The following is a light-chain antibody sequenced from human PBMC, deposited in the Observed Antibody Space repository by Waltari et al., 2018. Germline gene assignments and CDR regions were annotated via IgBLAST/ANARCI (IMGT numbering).Light chain of an antibody. J-gene: IGLJ1*01. Sequence: SYVLTQPPSMSVAPGQTATIVCGGENIGRKSVHWYQQKPGQAPVLVVYRDTDRPSGIAERFSGSNSGNTATLNIGRVEAGDEATYYCQVWDVNIYDFVFGTGTTVTVL. CDR2: RDT. CDR3: QVWDVNIYDFV. CDR1: NIGRKS. V-gene: IGLV3-21*02.